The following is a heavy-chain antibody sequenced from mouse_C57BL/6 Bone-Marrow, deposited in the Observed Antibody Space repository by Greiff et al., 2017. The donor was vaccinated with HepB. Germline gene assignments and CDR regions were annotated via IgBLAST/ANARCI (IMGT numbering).Heavy chain of an antibody. J-gene: IGHJ4*01. CDR3: ATSNYYAMDY. D-gene: IGHD2-5*01. V-gene: IGHV5-6*01. CDR2: ISSGGSYT. Sequence: EVMLVESGGDLVKPGGSLKLSCAASGFTFSSYGMSWVRQTPDKRLEWVATISSGGSYTYYPDSVKGRFTISRDNAKNTLYLQMSSLKSEDTAMYYCATSNYYAMDYWGQGTSVTVSS. CDR1: GFTFSSYG.